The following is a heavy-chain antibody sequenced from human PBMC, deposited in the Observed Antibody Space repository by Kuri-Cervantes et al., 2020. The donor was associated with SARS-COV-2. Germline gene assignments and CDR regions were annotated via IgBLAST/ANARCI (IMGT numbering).Heavy chain of an antibody. D-gene: IGHD1-7*01. Sequence: GGSLRLSCAASGFTFSSYGMHWVRQAPGKGLEWVSYISNRDSTIYYADSVKGRFTISRDNAKNLLYLQMNSLRAEDTAIYYCAREGTGTTDYYGMDVWGQGTTVTVSS. CDR3: AREGTGTTDYYGMDV. J-gene: IGHJ6*02. CDR1: GFTFSSYG. CDR2: ISNRDSTI. V-gene: IGHV3-48*04.